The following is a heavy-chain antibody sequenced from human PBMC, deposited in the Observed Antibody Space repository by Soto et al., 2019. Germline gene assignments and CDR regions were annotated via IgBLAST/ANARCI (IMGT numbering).Heavy chain of an antibody. V-gene: IGHV3-33*08. CDR1: GFTFSSYS. Sequence: PGGSLRLSCAASGFTFSSYSMNWVRQAPGKGLEWVAVIWYDGSNKYYADSVKGRFTISRDNSKNTLYLQMNSLRAEDTAVHYCARDPLERYSGYDSQYYYYYGMDVWGQGTTVTVSS. D-gene: IGHD5-12*01. CDR2: IWYDGSNK. J-gene: IGHJ6*02. CDR3: ARDPLERYSGYDSQYYYYYGMDV.